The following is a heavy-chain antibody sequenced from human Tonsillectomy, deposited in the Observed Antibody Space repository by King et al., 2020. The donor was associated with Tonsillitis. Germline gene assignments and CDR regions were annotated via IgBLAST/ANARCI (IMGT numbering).Heavy chain of an antibody. J-gene: IGHJ3*02. CDR3: ACSGYYPYDAFDI. D-gene: IGHD3-22*01. V-gene: IGHV3-30*02. Sequence: QLVQSGGGVVQPGGSLRLSCAASGFTFSSYSMHWVRQAPGKGLGWVAFLGYAGGDKYYADSVKGRFTISRDNSKHTLYLQMNSLRAEDTALYYCACSGYYPYDAFDIWGQGTMVTVSS. CDR1: GFTFSSYS. CDR2: LGYAGGDK.